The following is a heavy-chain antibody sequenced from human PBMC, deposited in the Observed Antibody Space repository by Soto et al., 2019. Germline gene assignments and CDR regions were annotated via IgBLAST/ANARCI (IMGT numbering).Heavy chain of an antibody. V-gene: IGHV1-69*06. CDR2: IIPIFGTA. CDR1: GGTFSSYA. CDR3: ARAVDIVVVPAYYFDY. Sequence: QVQLVQSGAEVKKPGSSVKVSCKASGGTFSSYAISWVRQAPGQGLEWMGGIIPIFGTANYAQKFQGRVTITADKSTSTADMELSSLRSEDTAVYYCARAVDIVVVPAYYFDYWGQGTLVTVSS. J-gene: IGHJ4*02. D-gene: IGHD2-2*01.